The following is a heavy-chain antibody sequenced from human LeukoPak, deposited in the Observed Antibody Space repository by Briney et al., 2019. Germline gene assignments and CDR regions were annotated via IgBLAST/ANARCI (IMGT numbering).Heavy chain of an antibody. V-gene: IGHV3-23*01. Sequence: AGGSLRLSCAASGFTFSSSAMSWVRQAPGKGLEWVSGISGSGGSKYYADSVKGRFTISRDNSKNTLYLQMNSLRAEDTAVYYCARDLGSGGSWNDYWGQGTLVTVSS. J-gene: IGHJ4*02. CDR3: ARDLGSGGSWNDY. CDR1: GFTFSSSA. D-gene: IGHD2-15*01. CDR2: ISGSGGSK.